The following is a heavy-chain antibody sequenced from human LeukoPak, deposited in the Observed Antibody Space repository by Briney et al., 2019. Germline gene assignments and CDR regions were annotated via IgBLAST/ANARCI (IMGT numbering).Heavy chain of an antibody. Sequence: LTCTVSGGSISSHYWSWIRQPAGKGLEWIGRIYTSGSTNYNPSLKSRVTISVDTSKNQFSLKLSSVTAADTAVYYCARGGNYYDSSGYYYFDYWGQGTLVTVSS. CDR3: ARGGNYYDSSGYYYFDY. D-gene: IGHD3-22*01. J-gene: IGHJ4*02. CDR2: IYTSGST. V-gene: IGHV4-4*07. CDR1: GGSISSHY.